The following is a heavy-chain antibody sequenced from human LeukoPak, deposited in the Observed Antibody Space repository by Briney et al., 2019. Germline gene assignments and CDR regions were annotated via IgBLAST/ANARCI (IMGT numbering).Heavy chain of an antibody. V-gene: IGHV4-59*08. CDR3: ATLKPHYDILPGYYNRFDP. Sequence: PSETLSLTCTVSGGSISSYYWSWIRQPAARGREWIGYIYYSGSANYNPSLKSRVTISVDTSKNQFSLKLSSVPAADTAVYYCATLKPHYDILPGYYNRFDPWGQGNLVTVSS. CDR1: GGSISSYY. J-gene: IGHJ5*02. D-gene: IGHD3-9*01. CDR2: IYYSGSA.